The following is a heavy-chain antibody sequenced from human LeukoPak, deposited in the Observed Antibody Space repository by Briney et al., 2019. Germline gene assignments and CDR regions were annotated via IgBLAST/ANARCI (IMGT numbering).Heavy chain of an antibody. D-gene: IGHD3-10*01. J-gene: IGHJ6*03. CDR2: IRSKAYGGTT. V-gene: IGHV3-49*04. Sequence: GGSLRLSCTASGFTFGDYAMSWVRQAPGKGLERVGFIRSKAYGGTTEYAASVKGRFTISRDDSKSIAYLQMNSLKTEDTAVYYCTRDSGFGEFINYYYYYMDVWGKGTTVTISS. CDR1: GFTFGDYA. CDR3: TRDSGFGEFINYYYYYMDV.